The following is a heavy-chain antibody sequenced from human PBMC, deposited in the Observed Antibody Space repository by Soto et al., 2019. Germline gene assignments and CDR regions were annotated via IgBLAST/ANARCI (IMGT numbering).Heavy chain of an antibody. CDR3: AKDRGYYSSSWPSY. D-gene: IGHD6-13*01. CDR2: IPYHGTYD. V-gene: IGHV3-30*18. CDR1: GSNFSNYG. Sequence: PGGSLRLSCAASGSNFSNYGIHWVRQVPGKGLEWVAVIPYHGTYDHYTDSVRGRFTISRDNSKNTVYLQMNSLRAEDTAVYYCAKDRGYYSSSWPSYWGQGTLVTVSS. J-gene: IGHJ4*02.